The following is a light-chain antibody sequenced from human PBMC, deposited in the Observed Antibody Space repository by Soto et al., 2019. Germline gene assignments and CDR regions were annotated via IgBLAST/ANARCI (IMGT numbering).Light chain of an antibody. CDR2: DAS. Sequence: DIQMTQYPSSLSASVGDRVTITCQPSQDNREYLNWYQLIPGKAPELLIYDASNLETGVPSTFSGSGSGTNVTFTISSLQPEDIATYYCQPYVNVFTFGQGTRLEI. CDR1: QDNREY. V-gene: IGKV1-33*01. CDR3: QPYVNVFT. J-gene: IGKJ5*01.